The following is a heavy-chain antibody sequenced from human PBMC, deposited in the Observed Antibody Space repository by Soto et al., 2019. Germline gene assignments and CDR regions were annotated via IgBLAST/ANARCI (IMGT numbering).Heavy chain of an antibody. Sequence: PGGSLRLSCAASGFTFNLFTFHWVRQAPGRGLEWVAVVSHVDDNKYYAESVRGRFTISRDNSKKMQYLQMNSLRADDTALYYCARGNMDVWGQGTTVTVSS. CDR3: ARGNMDV. CDR1: GFTFNLFT. J-gene: IGHJ6*02. CDR2: VSHVDDNK. D-gene: IGHD1-1*01. V-gene: IGHV3-30-3*01.